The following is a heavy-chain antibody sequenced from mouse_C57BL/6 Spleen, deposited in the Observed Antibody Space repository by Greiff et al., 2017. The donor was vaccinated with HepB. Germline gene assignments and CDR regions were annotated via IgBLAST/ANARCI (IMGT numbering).Heavy chain of an antibody. D-gene: IGHD3-2*02. Sequence: QVQLQQSGAELVKPGASVKLSCKASGYTFTSYWMHWVKQRPGRGLEWIGRIDPNSGGTKYNEKFKSKATLTVDKPSSTAYMQLSSLTSEDSAVYYCARSLDSSGYRGNYAMDYWGQGTSVTVSS. CDR3: ARSLDSSGYRGNYAMDY. CDR1: GYTFTSYW. J-gene: IGHJ4*01. V-gene: IGHV1-72*01. CDR2: IDPNSGGT.